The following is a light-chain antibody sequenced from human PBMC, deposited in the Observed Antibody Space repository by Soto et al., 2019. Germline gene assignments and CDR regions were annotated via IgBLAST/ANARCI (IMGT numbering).Light chain of an antibody. CDR2: GAS. Sequence: EIVLTQSPGTLSLSPGERATLSCRASQSVSSNNLAWYQQRPGQAPRVVIYGASTRATGIPERFGGSGSGTDFTLTISRLEPEDFAVYYCQQYDRSPFTFGPGTKVDIK. CDR3: QQYDRSPFT. V-gene: IGKV3-20*01. CDR1: QSVSSNN. J-gene: IGKJ3*01.